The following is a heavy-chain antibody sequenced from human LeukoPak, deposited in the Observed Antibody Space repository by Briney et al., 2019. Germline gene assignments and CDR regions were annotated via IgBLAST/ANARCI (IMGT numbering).Heavy chain of an antibody. CDR3: AKGASRYCSGGSCYSLF. CDR1: GFTFSSYA. J-gene: IGHJ4*02. CDR2: ISGSGGST. D-gene: IGHD2-15*01. V-gene: IGHV3-23*01. Sequence: GASLRLSCAASGFTFSSYAMSWVRQAPGKGLEWVSAISGSGGSTYYADSVKGRFTISRDNSKNTLYLQMNSLRAEDTAVCYCAKGASRYCSGGSCYSLFWGQGTLVTVSS.